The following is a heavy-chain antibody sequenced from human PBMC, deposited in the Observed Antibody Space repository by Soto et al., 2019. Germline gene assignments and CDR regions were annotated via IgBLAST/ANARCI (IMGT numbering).Heavy chain of an antibody. Sequence: SETLSLTCTVSGGSINTFYWSWVRQPAGKGLEWIGRIFSSGSTSFNPSLESRVAMSVDTSKNHFSLNLSSVTAADMAVYYCAREGSYSAYNFAHGIQLWSSDFWGQGPLVPVS. CDR2: IFSSGST. CDR3: AREGSYSAYNFAHGIQLWSSDF. V-gene: IGHV4-4*07. CDR1: GGSINTFY. J-gene: IGHJ4*02. D-gene: IGHD5-18*01.